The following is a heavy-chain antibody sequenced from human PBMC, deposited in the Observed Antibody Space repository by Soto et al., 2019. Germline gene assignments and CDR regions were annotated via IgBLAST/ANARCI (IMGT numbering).Heavy chain of an antibody. Sequence: SLRLSCAASGFTFSSYAMHWVRQAPGKGLEWVAVISYDGSNKYYVYSVKGRFTISRDNSKNTLYLQMNSLRAEDTAVYYCARDIVVVVAATPPYGMDVWGQGTTVTVSS. J-gene: IGHJ6*02. CDR2: ISYDGSNK. CDR3: ARDIVVVVAATPPYGMDV. V-gene: IGHV3-30*04. CDR1: GFTFSSYA. D-gene: IGHD2-15*01.